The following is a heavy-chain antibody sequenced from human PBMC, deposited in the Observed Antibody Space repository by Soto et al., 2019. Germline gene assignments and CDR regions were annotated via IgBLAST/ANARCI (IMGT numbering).Heavy chain of an antibody. Sequence: PGGSLRLSCVASGFTLSTYWMSWVRQAPGKGLEWVANLKPDGSERYYVDSVKGRFTISRDSAKNSLYLQMNSLRAEDTAIYYCARERYDFWSGYYPYYYGMDVWGQGTTVTVSS. V-gene: IGHV3-7*01. D-gene: IGHD3-3*01. CDR3: ARERYDFWSGYYPYYYGMDV. J-gene: IGHJ6*02. CDR1: GFTLSTYW. CDR2: LKPDGSER.